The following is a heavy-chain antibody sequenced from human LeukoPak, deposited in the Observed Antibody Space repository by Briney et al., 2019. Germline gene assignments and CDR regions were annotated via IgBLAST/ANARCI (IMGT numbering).Heavy chain of an antibody. D-gene: IGHD6-13*01. J-gene: IGHJ4*02. V-gene: IGHV3-9*01. CDR3: AKAPEAAAGPFDY. CDR1: GLTFDDYA. CDR2: ISWNSGSI. Sequence: GRSLRLSCAASGLTFDDYAMHGVRQAPGKGLEWVSGISWNSGSIGYADSVKGRFTISRDNAKNSLYLQMNSLRAEDTALYYCAKAPEAAAGPFDYWGQGTLVTVSS.